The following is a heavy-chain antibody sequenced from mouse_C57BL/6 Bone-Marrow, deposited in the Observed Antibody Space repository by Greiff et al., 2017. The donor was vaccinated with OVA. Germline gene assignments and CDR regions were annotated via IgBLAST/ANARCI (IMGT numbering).Heavy chain of an antibody. CDR1: GYSFTGYY. CDR2: INPSTGGT. V-gene: IGHV1-42*01. Sequence: EVQLQQSGPELVKPGASVKISCKASGYSFTGYYMNWVKQSPEKSLEWIGEINPSTGGTTYNQKFKAKATLTVDKSSSTAYMQRKSLTSEDSAGYYCAKGSRNYFDDWGQGTTLTVSS. D-gene: IGHD3-3*01. J-gene: IGHJ2*01. CDR3: AKGSRNYFDD.